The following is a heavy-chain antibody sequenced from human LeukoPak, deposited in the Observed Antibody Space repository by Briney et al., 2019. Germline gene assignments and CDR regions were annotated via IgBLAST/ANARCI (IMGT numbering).Heavy chain of an antibody. J-gene: IGHJ4*02. CDR2: INHSGST. V-gene: IGHV4-30-2*01. CDR3: ARSPYAIWGQLPMRGGYFDY. CDR1: GGSISSGGYS. Sequence: PSETLSLTCAVSGGSISSGGYSWSWIRQPPGKGLEWIGEINHSGSTNYNPSLKSRVTISVDTSKNQFSLKLSSVTAADTAVYYCARSPYAIWGQLPMRGGYFDYWGQGTLVTVSS. D-gene: IGHD2-2*01.